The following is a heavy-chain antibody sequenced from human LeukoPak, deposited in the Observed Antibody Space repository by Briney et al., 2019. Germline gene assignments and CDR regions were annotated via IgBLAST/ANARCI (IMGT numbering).Heavy chain of an antibody. Sequence: GGSLRLSCAASGFTFSNYAMSWVRQAPGKGLEWVSSTACSGGFTYDADFVKGRFTISRDNSKHALDMQMNSLRAEDTAVYYCAKDGDNGYSYNIDYWGPGTLITVSS. V-gene: IGHV3-23*01. D-gene: IGHD5-18*01. J-gene: IGHJ4*02. CDR3: AKDGDNGYSYNIDY. CDR1: GFTFSNYA. CDR2: TACSGGFT.